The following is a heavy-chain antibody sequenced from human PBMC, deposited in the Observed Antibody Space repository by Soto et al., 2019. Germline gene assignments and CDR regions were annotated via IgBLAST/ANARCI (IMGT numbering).Heavy chain of an antibody. J-gene: IGHJ5*01. V-gene: IGHV4-30-4*01. CDR2: IYKSATT. CDR1: GDSISTVDYF. D-gene: IGHD2-15*01. CDR3: SRGRYCLTGRCFPNWFDS. Sequence: SETLSLTCSVSGDSISTVDYFWAWIRQPPGQALECIGYIYKSATTYYNPSFERRVAISLDTSKSQFSLNVTSVTAADTAVYFCSRGRYCLTGRCFPNWFDSWGQGTLVTVSS.